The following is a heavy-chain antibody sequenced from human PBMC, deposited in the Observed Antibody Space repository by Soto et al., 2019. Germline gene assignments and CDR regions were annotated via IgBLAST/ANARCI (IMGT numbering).Heavy chain of an antibody. CDR3: ARDPSTGSADY. V-gene: IGHV3-23*01. J-gene: IGHJ4*02. Sequence: GSLRLSCAASGFTFSSYAMNWVRQTPGKGLEWVSTISAPGDNKHYANPVEGRFTVSRDNSENTLFLQMNSLRAEDTAVYYCARDPSTGSADYWGQGTLVTVSS. CDR2: ISAPGDNK. CDR1: GFTFSSYA. D-gene: IGHD3-9*01.